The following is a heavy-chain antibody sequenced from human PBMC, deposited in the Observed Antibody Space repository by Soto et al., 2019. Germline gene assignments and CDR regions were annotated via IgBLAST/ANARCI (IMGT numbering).Heavy chain of an antibody. CDR3: ARNRVVVAATVYYYYYMDV. J-gene: IGHJ6*03. CDR1: GYTFTSYG. CDR2: ISAYNGNT. V-gene: IGHV1-18*01. Sequence: QVPLVQSGAEVKKPGASVKVSCKASGYTFTSYGISWVRQAPGQGLEWMGWISAYNGNTNYAQKLQGRVTMTTDTSTSTAYMELRSLRSDDTAVYYCARNRVVVAATVYYYYYMDVWGKGTTVTVSS. D-gene: IGHD2-15*01.